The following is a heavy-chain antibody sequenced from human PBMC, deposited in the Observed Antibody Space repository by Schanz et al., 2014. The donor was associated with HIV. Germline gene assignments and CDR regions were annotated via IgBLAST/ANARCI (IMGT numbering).Heavy chain of an antibody. D-gene: IGHD5-18*01. CDR1: GFTFRNYA. Sequence: EVQLLESGGGLVQPGGSLRLSCAASGFTFRNYAMSWVRQAPGKGLEWVARSRVKSDSYATEYAASVTGRFTISRDDSKNSVYLQMNSLNIEDTAVYYCRGYRFYYGVDFWGQGTTVTVS. J-gene: IGHJ6*02. CDR2: SRVKSDSYAT. CDR3: RGYRFYYGVDF. V-gene: IGHV3-72*01.